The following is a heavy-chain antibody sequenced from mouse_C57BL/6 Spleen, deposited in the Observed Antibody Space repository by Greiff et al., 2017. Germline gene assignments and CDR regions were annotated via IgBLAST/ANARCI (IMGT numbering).Heavy chain of an antibody. Sequence: EVHLVESGGGLVQPGGSMKLSCVASGFTFSNYWMNWVRQSPETGLEWVAQIRLKSDNYATHYAESVKGRFTISRDDSKSSVYLQMNNLRAEDTGIYYCTKLGRGNFDYWGQGTTLTVSS. J-gene: IGHJ2*01. D-gene: IGHD4-1*01. CDR3: TKLGRGNFDY. V-gene: IGHV6-3*01. CDR1: GFTFSNYW. CDR2: IRLKSDNYAT.